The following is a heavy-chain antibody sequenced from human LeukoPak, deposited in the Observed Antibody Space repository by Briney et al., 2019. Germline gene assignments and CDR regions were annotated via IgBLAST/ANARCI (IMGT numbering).Heavy chain of an antibody. V-gene: IGHV3-66*02. CDR1: GFTVNSNY. D-gene: IGHD6-19*01. CDR3: ARNPSYSSSLY. CDR2: IYSVGST. Sequence: GGSLRLSCAASGFTVNSNYMTWARQAPGKGLEWVSVIYSVGSTYYADSVRGRFTISRDNSKNTLYLQMNSLRGEDTAIYYCARNPSYSSSLYSGQGTLVTVSS. J-gene: IGHJ4*02.